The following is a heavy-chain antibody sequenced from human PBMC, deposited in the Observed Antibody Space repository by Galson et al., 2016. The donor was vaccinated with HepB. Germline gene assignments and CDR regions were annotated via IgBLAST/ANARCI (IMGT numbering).Heavy chain of an antibody. D-gene: IGHD5-18*01. CDR2: IRSKANSYTT. CDR3: TRQISRTDTAMVYGFDP. CDR1: GFTFSGSA. Sequence: SLRLSCAASGFTFSGSAMHWVRQASGKGLEWVGRIRSKANSYTTAYAASVKGRFTISRDDSKNTAYLQMNSLRTEDTAVYYCTRQISRTDTAMVYGFDPWGQGTLVTVSS. V-gene: IGHV3-73*01. J-gene: IGHJ5*02.